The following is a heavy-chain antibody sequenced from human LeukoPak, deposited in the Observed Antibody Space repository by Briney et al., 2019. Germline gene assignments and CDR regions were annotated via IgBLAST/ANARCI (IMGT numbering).Heavy chain of an antibody. Sequence: GGSLRLSCAASGFTLTGYGMHWVRQAPGKGLKWVAVIWYDGNNKYYVDSVKGRFTISRDTSKNTLYLQMNSLRGEDTAIYFCARDGLASIGLDMWGQGTVVTVSS. V-gene: IGHV3-33*01. CDR1: GFTLTGYG. CDR3: ARDGLASIGLDM. J-gene: IGHJ3*02. D-gene: IGHD6-13*01. CDR2: IWYDGNNK.